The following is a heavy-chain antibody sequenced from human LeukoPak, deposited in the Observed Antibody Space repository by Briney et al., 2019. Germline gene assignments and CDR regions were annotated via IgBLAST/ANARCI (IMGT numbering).Heavy chain of an antibody. Sequence: PGGSLRLSCAASGFTFSSYWMSWVRQAPGKGLEWVANIKQDGSEKYYVDSVKGRFTISRDNAKNSLYLQMNSLRAEDTAVYYCARDSKAVAGTAFLHQNAFDIWGQGTMVTVSS. CDR3: ARDSKAVAGTAFLHQNAFDI. J-gene: IGHJ3*02. V-gene: IGHV3-7*01. CDR2: IKQDGSEK. D-gene: IGHD6-19*01. CDR1: GFTFSSYW.